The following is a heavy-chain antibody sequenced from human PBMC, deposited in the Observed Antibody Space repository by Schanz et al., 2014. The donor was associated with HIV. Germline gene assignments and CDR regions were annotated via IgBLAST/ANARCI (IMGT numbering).Heavy chain of an antibody. J-gene: IGHJ5*02. CDR1: TFSDFS. CDR3: VTEXXXXISA. CDR2: VRHDGGAT. Sequence: TFSDFSMNWVRRAPGKGLEWISAVRHDGGATYYADSVKGRFTISRDNSRNILYLQMSNLRAEDTALYYCVTEXXXXISAWXQGALVIVSS. D-gene: IGHD3-10*01. V-gene: IGHV3-23*01.